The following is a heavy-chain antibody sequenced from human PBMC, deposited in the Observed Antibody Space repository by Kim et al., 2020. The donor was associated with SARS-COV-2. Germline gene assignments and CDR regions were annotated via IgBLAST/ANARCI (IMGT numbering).Heavy chain of an antibody. V-gene: IGHV3-7*01. J-gene: IGHJ4*02. CDR2: LKQDGSVN. D-gene: IGHD6-13*01. Sequence: GGSLRLSCAASGFTFSNYWMTWVRQAPGKGLEWVANLKQDGSVNYYADSVKGRFTISRDNAKNSVYLQMNSLRDEDTAVYYCARIGYSSSSLDYWGRGTLVTVSS. CDR3: ARIGYSSSSLDY. CDR1: GFTFSNYW.